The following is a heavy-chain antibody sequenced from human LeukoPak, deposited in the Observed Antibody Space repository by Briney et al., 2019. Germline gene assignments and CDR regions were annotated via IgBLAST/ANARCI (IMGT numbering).Heavy chain of an antibody. J-gene: IGHJ3*02. CDR1: GGSFSGYY. CDR3: ARDETQRAGQFAFDI. D-gene: IGHD6-19*01. Sequence: SETLSLTCAVYGGSFSGYYWSWIRQPPGKGLEWIGYIYYSGSTNYNPSLKSRVTISVDTSKNQFSLKLSSVTAADTAVYYCARDETQRAGQFAFDIWGQGTMVTVSS. CDR2: IYYSGST. V-gene: IGHV4-59*01.